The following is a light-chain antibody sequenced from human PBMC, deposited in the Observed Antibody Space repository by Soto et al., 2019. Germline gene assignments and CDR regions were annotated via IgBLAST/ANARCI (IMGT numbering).Light chain of an antibody. V-gene: IGKV1-5*01. CDR1: QNINAW. J-gene: IGKJ1*01. CDR2: DVS. CDR3: QQYHRYST. Sequence: DIQMTQAPSTLSASVGDRVTITCRASQNINAWLAWYQQKPGKAPKLLIYDVSTLHSVVPSRFSGSASGTEFTLTISNVESDDFATYYCQQYHRYSTFGQGTRVDIK.